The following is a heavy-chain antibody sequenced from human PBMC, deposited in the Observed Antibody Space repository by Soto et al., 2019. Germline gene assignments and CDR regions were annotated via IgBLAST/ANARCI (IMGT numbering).Heavy chain of an antibody. CDR3: ARQYNLSYLDY. CDR2: IYYSGST. CDR1: GGSISSSRYY. J-gene: IGHJ4*02. V-gene: IGHV4-39*01. Sequence: QLQLQESGPGLVKPSETLSLTCTVSGGSISSSRYYWGWIRQPPGKGLEWIGNIYYSGSTYYNPSLRSRLTISVDTSKNQFSINLSSVTAADTSVYYCARQYNLSYLDYWGQGTLVTVSS. D-gene: IGHD1-1*01.